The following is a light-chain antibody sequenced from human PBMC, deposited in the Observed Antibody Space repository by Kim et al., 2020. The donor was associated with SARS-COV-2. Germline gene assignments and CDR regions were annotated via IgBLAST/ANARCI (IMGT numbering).Light chain of an antibody. CDR3: QAWDSSTGVV. V-gene: IGLV3-1*01. CDR2: QNT. CDR1: KLGDKY. Sequence: SYELTQPPSVPVYPGQTASITCSGDKLGDKYACWYQQKPGQSPVLVIYQNTKRPSGIPERFSGSNSGNTATLTISGTQAMDEADYYCQAWDSSTGVVFGGGTQLTVL. J-gene: IGLJ2*01.